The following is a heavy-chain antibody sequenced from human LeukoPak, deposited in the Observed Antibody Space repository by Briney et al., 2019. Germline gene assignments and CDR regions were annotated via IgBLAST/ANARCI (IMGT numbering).Heavy chain of an antibody. CDR1: GYTFTNHY. CDR3: ARDQGRSYYDSSGYYQSPPWFDP. D-gene: IGHD3-22*01. J-gene: IGHJ5*02. V-gene: IGHV1-46*01. Sequence: ASVKVSCKASGYTFTNHYMHWVRQAPGQGLEWMGIINPSGGGTSYAQKFQGRVTMTRDTPTNTVYMDVSSLRSEDTAVYYCARDQGRSYYDSSGYYQSPPWFDPWGQGTLVTVSS. CDR2: INPSGGGT.